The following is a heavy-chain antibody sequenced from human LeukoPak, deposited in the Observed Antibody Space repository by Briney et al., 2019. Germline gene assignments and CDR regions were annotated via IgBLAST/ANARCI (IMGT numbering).Heavy chain of an antibody. Sequence: PGGSLRLSCAASGFTFSSYSMNWVRQAPGKGLMWVSRIAGDGGSISYADSVKGRFTISRDNAKNTLYLQMNSQRPEDTAVYYCARGGFKYNYYDAMDVWGQGTTVTVSS. CDR2: IAGDGGSI. CDR1: GFTFSSYS. CDR3: ARGGFKYNYYDAMDV. V-gene: IGHV3-74*01. J-gene: IGHJ6*02. D-gene: IGHD2-15*01.